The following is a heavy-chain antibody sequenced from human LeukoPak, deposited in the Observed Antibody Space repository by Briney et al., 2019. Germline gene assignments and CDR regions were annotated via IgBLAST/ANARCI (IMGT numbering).Heavy chain of an antibody. V-gene: IGHV3-74*01. J-gene: IGHJ3*02. Sequence: GGSLRLSCAASGFTFSSYWMHWVRQAPGKGLVWVSRINGDGSSTSYADSVKGRFTISRDNAKNTLYLQMNSLRAEDTAVYYCARAVVRGHFDIWGQGTMVTVSS. CDR1: GFTFSSYW. CDR2: INGDGSST. CDR3: ARAVVRGHFDI. D-gene: IGHD3-10*01.